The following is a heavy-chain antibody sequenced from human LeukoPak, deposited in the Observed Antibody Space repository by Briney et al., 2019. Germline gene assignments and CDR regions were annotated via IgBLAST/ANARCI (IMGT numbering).Heavy chain of an antibody. D-gene: IGHD1-1*01. CDR3: ARKPVTGQLDY. J-gene: IGHJ4*02. CDR1: GDSVSSNNAA. V-gene: IGHV6-1*01. Sequence: SQTLSLTCAISGDSVSSNNAAWTWIRQSPSRGLEWLGRTYYRSKWFDDYAVSVKSRITIKPDTSKKQFSLQLTSVTPDDTAVYYCARKPVTGQLDYWGQGTLVTVSS. CDR2: TYYRSKWFD.